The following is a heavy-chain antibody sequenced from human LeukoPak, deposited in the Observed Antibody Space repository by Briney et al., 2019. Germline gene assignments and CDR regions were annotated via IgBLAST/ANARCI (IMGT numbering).Heavy chain of an antibody. CDR1: GGSISSGGYY. Sequence: PSETLSLTCTVSGGSISSGGYYWSWIRQHPGKGLEWIGYIYYSGSTYYNPSLKSRVTISVDTSKNQFSLKLSSVTAADTAVYYCARSSGSYQRGDFDYWGQGTLATVSS. D-gene: IGHD1-26*01. CDR2: IYYSGST. J-gene: IGHJ4*02. CDR3: ARSSGSYQRGDFDY. V-gene: IGHV4-31*03.